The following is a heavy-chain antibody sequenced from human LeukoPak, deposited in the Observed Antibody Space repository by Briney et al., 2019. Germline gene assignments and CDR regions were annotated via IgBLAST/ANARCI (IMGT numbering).Heavy chain of an antibody. Sequence: SETLSLTCTVSGGSISSNNYYWGWIRQPPGKGLEWIGSIYYSGSTYNNPSLKSRVTISVDTTKNQFSLKLTSVTAADTAVYYCASAPSGYWWNFDCWGQGTLVTVSS. CDR3: ASAPSGYWWNFDC. D-gene: IGHD3-22*01. J-gene: IGHJ4*02. CDR1: GGSISSNNYY. CDR2: IYYSGST. V-gene: IGHV4-39*01.